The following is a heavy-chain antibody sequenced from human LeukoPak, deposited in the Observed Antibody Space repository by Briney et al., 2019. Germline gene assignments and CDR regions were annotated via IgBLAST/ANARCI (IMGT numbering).Heavy chain of an antibody. CDR2: IYPGDSDT. V-gene: IGHV5-51*01. D-gene: IGHD1-1*01. J-gene: IGHJ3*02. CDR3: ARHLTTGTDYDAFDI. CDR1: GYSFTSYW. Sequence: GESLKISCKGSGYSFTSYWIGWVRQMPGKVLEWMGIIYPGDSDTRYSPSFQGQVTISADKSISTAHLQWSSLKASDTGMYYSARHLTTGTDYDAFDIWYQGTMATVTS.